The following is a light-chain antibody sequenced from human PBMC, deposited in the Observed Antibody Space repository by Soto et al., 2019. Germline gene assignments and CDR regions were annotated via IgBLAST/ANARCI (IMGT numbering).Light chain of an antibody. V-gene: IGLV2-14*01. CDR3: SSYSTTSALV. Sequence: QSALTQPASVSGSPGQSITMSCAGTSADIGAFNYVSWYQHHPDKLPKLLIYDVSNRPSGVSTRFSASKSANTASLTISGLHADDEADYYCSSYSTTSALVFGGGTQLTVL. CDR2: DVS. J-gene: IGLJ7*01. CDR1: SADIGAFNY.